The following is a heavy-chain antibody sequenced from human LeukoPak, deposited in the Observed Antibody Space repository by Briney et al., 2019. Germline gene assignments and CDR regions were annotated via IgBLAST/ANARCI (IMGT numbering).Heavy chain of an antibody. V-gene: IGHV3-74*01. CDR2: ISSDGSST. D-gene: IGHD5-24*01. CDR1: GFTFSNYW. Sequence: GGSLRLSCAASGFTFSNYWMHWVRQAPGKGLVWVSRISSDGSSTIYADSVKGRFTISRDNAKNTLYLQMNSLRAEDTAVYYCARVQLRSRVGYFDYWGQGTLVTVSS. CDR3: ARVQLRSRVGYFDY. J-gene: IGHJ4*02.